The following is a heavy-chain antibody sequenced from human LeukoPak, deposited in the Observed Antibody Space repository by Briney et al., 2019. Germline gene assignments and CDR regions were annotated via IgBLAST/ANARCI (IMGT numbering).Heavy chain of an antibody. V-gene: IGHV3-53*01. J-gene: IGHJ6*03. CDR2: VYSGGST. CDR1: GFTVSSSY. CDR3: AKDADSSSAGYYYFLNV. Sequence: GGSLRLSCAASGFTVSSSYMSWVRQAPGKGLEWVSVVYSGGSTYYADSVKGRFTISRDNSKNALYLQMNSLRAEDTAVYYCAKDADSSSAGYYYFLNVWGKGTTVTVSS. D-gene: IGHD6-6*01.